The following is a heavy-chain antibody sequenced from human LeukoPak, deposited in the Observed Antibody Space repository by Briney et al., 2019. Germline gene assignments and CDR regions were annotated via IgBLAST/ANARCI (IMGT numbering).Heavy chain of an antibody. Sequence: ASVKVSCKASGYTFTSYGISWVRQAPGQGLEWMGWISAYNGNTNYAQKLQGRVTMATDTSTSTACMELRSLRSDDTAVYYCAREGEGHSSGWYYYYYYMDVWGKGTTVTVSS. V-gene: IGHV1-18*01. J-gene: IGHJ6*03. D-gene: IGHD6-19*01. CDR3: AREGEGHSSGWYYYYYYMDV. CDR2: ISAYNGNT. CDR1: GYTFTSYG.